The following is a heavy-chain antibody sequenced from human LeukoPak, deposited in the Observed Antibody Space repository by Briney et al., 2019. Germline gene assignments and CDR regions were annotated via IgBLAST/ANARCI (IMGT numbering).Heavy chain of an antibody. CDR3: ARCYYDILTGYYYYCYYMDV. V-gene: IGHV3-48*03. CDR2: ISSSGSTI. J-gene: IGHJ6*03. D-gene: IGHD3-9*01. Sequence: GGSLRLSCAASGFTFSSYEMNWVRQAPGKGLERVSYISSSGSTIYYADSVKGRFTISRDNAKNSLYLQMNSLRAEDTAVYYCARCYYDILTGYYYYCYYMDVWGKGTTVTISS. CDR1: GFTFSSYE.